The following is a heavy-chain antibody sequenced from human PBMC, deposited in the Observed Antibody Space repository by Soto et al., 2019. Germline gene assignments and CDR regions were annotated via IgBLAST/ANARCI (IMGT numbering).Heavy chain of an antibody. Sequence: ASVKVSCKASGGTFSSYAISWVRQAPGQGLEWMGGIIPIFGTANYAQKFQGRVTITADESTSTAYMELSSLRSEDTAVYYCARNPSITMVRGVRSYYYYGMDFWGQGTTVTVSS. CDR3: ARNPSITMVRGVRSYYYYGMDF. CDR2: IIPIFGTA. V-gene: IGHV1-69*13. CDR1: GGTFSSYA. D-gene: IGHD3-10*01. J-gene: IGHJ6*02.